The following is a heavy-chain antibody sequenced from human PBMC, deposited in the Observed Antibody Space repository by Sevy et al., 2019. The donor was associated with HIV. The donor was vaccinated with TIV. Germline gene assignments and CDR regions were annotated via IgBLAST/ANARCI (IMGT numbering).Heavy chain of an antibody. CDR2: IYYSGST. V-gene: IGHV4-61*01. CDR3: AREMIGYCSSTSCYGVLDY. Sequence: SETLSLTCTVSGGSVSSGSYSWSWIRQPPGKGLEWIGYIYYSGSTNYNPSLKSRVTISVDTSKNQFSLKLSSVTAADTAVYYCAREMIGYCSSTSCYGVLDYWGQGTLVTVSS. J-gene: IGHJ4*02. CDR1: GGSVSSGSYS. D-gene: IGHD2-2*01.